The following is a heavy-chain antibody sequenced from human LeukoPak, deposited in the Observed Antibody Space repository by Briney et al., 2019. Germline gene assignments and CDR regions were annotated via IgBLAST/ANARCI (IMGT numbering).Heavy chain of an antibody. CDR1: GFTFSSYA. D-gene: IGHD3-9*01. V-gene: IGHV3-30-3*01. CDR2: ISYDGSNK. J-gene: IGHJ6*04. Sequence: PGGSLRLSCAASGFTFSSYAMHWVRQAPGKGLKWVAVISYDGSNKYYADSVKGRFTISRDNSKNTLYLQMNSLRAEDTAVYYWARDRGPTLVDYDILPAIRRTLGMAVWGKGTTVTVSS. CDR3: ARDRGPTLVDYDILPAIRRTLGMAV.